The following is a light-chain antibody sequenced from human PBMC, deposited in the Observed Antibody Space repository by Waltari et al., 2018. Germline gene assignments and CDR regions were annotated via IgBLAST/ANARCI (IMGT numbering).Light chain of an antibody. CDR1: SRNVGSYKL. CDR2: EVS. J-gene: IGLJ2*01. V-gene: IGLV2-23*02. Sequence: QSALTQPSSVSGSPGQSITISWTGTSRNVGSYKLFSWYQQYPGKAPKVVVYEVSKRPSGVSNRFSGSKSGNTASLTISGLQAEDEADYYCCSYTRSNYVTFGGGTKVTVL. CDR3: CSYTRSNYVT.